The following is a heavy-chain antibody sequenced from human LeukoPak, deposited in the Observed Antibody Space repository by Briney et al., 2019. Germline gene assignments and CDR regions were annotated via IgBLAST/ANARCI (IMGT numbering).Heavy chain of an antibody. CDR2: INTDGTVT. Sequence: GGSLRLSCAASGSTFSKYWMLWVRQAPGKGLESVSRINTDGTVTTYADSVKGRFTVSRDNADNTMFLQMNSVRDEDTAVYYCATKQWLAPPPDSWGQGAPVTVSS. V-gene: IGHV3-74*01. D-gene: IGHD6-19*01. CDR3: ATKQWLAPPPDS. J-gene: IGHJ4*02. CDR1: GSTFSKYW.